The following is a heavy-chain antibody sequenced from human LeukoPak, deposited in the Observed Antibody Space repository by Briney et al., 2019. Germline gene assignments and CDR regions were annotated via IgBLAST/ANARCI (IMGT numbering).Heavy chain of an antibody. J-gene: IGHJ3*02. Sequence: GGSLRLSCAASGFTFSSYSMNWVRQAPGKGLEWVSSYSTSSSHIYYADSVKGRFTISRDNAKNSPYLQMNSLRAEDTAVYYCTRSDAFDIWGQGTMVTVSS. CDR3: TRSDAFDI. CDR1: GFTFSSYS. CDR2: YSTSSSHI. V-gene: IGHV3-21*01.